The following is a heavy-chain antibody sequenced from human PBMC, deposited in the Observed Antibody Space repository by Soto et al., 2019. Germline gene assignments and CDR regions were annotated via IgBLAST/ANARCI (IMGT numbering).Heavy chain of an antibody. D-gene: IGHD2-15*01. Sequence: EVQLVESGGGLVQPGGSLRLSCAASGFTFSTYWMSWVRQAPGKGLEWVANIKQDGSDKYYVDSVKGRFTISRDNAQSSLYLQMNSLRTEDTAVXXXAXXXNSGPAVSWGQGTLVTVSS. V-gene: IGHV3-7*01. CDR3: AXXXNSGPAVS. J-gene: IGHJ5*02. CDR2: IKQDGSDK. CDR1: GFTFSTYW.